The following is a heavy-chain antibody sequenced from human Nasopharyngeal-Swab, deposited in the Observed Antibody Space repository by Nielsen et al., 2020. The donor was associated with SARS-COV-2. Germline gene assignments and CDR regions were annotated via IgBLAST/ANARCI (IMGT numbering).Heavy chain of an antibody. D-gene: IGHD3-10*01. J-gene: IGHJ5*02. V-gene: IGHV3-43*02. Sequence: GGSLRLSCAASGFTFGSYYMIWVRLPPERGLEWVSIITSDGHTTSYLDSVKGRFTISRDNSKNSLYLQMNSLRTEDTALYYCARDNSGSIDHWGLGTLVTVSS. CDR3: ARDNSGSIDH. CDR2: ITSDGHTT. CDR1: GFTFGSYY.